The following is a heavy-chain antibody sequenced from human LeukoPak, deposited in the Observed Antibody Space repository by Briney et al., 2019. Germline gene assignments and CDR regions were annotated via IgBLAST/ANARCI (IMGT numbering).Heavy chain of an antibody. V-gene: IGHV3-74*03. CDR1: GLTFSRYW. CDR2: ISPDGSTT. D-gene: IGHD5-24*01. Sequence: GGSLRLSCAASGLTFSRYWMHWVRKAPGKGLMWVSRISPDGSTTLYADSVKGRFPSSRDNAKSTLYLQMNSLRAEDTAVYYCTTVLSNKRYNLCDYWGQGTLVTVSS. CDR3: TTVLSNKRYNLCDY. J-gene: IGHJ4*02.